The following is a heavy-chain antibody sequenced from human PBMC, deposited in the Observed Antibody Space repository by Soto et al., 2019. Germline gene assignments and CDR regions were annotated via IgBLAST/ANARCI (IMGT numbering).Heavy chain of an antibody. D-gene: IGHD1-1*01. J-gene: IGHJ4*02. Sequence: QVQLVESGGGVVQPGRSLRLSCAASGFTFSSYGMHWVRQAPGKGLEWVTVISYDGKVAYYADSVKGRFTISRDNSTNTLYLQMNSLRTEDTAMYYCAKEGSITNLYFDYWGQGTRVTVSS. CDR2: ISYDGKVA. CDR3: AKEGSITNLYFDY. CDR1: GFTFSSYG. V-gene: IGHV3-30*18.